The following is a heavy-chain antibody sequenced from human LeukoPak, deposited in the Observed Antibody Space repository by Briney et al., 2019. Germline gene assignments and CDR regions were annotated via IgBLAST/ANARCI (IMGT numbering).Heavy chain of an antibody. CDR1: GDSVSSDSAA. Sequence: SQTLSLTCAISGDSVSSDSAAWNWIRQSPSRGLEWLARTYFRSKWYYDYALAVKGRITINPDTSKNQFPLQLNSVTPEDTAVYFCARDPVGGSTIFDSWGQGTLVTVSS. D-gene: IGHD1-26*01. CDR3: ARDPVGGSTIFDS. J-gene: IGHJ4*02. CDR2: TYFRSKWYY. V-gene: IGHV6-1*01.